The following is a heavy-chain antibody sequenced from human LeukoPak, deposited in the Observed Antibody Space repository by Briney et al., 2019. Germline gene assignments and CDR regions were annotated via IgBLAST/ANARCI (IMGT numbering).Heavy chain of an antibody. CDR3: ARGRKGVSSDY. CDR1: GYTFDRYG. D-gene: IGHD3-16*01. V-gene: IGHV1-18*01. Sequence: ASVKVSCKTSGYTFDRYGISWVRQAPGQALEWMGWISGHNGNTNYAQNLQGRVTITTDTSTRTAYMELRSLRSDDTAVYYCARGRKGVSSDYWGQGTLVTVSS. J-gene: IGHJ4*02. CDR2: ISGHNGNT.